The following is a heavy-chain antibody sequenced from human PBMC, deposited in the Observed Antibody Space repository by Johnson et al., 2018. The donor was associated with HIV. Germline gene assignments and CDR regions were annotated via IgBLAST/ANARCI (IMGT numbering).Heavy chain of an antibody. Sequence: VQLVESGGGLVQPGGSLRLSCAASRFSFSSYWMHWVRQAPGKGLVWVSRINSDGSSTNYADSVKGRFTISRDNSKNTLYLQMNSLRAEDTAVYYCARDPRGEAMALDAFDIWGQGTMVTVSS. CDR1: RFSFSSYW. CDR3: ARDPRGEAMALDAFDI. J-gene: IGHJ3*02. D-gene: IGHD5-18*01. CDR2: INSDGSST. V-gene: IGHV3-74*01.